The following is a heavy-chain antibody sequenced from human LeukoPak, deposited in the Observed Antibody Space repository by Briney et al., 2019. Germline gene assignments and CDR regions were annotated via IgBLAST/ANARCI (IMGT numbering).Heavy chain of an antibody. V-gene: IGHV3-21*01. CDR2: ISGSSSYI. CDR1: GFTFSSYG. CDR3: ARDPTYGGKGDY. Sequence: PGGSLRLSCAASGFTFSSYGMSWVRQAPGKGLEWVSYISGSSSYIYYADSLKGRFTISRDNAKNSLYLQMNSLRAEDTAVYYCARDPTYGGKGDYWGQGTLVTVSS. D-gene: IGHD4-23*01. J-gene: IGHJ4*02.